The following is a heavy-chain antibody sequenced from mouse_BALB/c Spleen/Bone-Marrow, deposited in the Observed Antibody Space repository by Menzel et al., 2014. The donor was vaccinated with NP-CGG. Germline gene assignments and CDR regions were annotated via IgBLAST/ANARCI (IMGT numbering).Heavy chain of an antibody. CDR3: ARLNYYGNLFV. CDR2: INPDSSTI. V-gene: IGHV4-1*02. D-gene: IGHD1-1*01. Sequence: EVKLVESGGGLVQPGGSLKLSCAASGFDFSRYWMSWVRRAPGKGLEWIGEINPDSSTISYTPSLKDKFIISRDNAKNTLYLQMSKVRSEDTALYYCARLNYYGNLFVWGAGTTVTVSS. CDR1: GFDFSRYW. J-gene: IGHJ1*01.